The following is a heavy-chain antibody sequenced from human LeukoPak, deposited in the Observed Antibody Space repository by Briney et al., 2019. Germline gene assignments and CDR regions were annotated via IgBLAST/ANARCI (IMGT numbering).Heavy chain of an antibody. CDR1: GYTFTSYY. D-gene: IGHD4-23*01. CDR3: ARDNSVEDTAWWFDP. CDR2: INPSGGSA. V-gene: IGHV1-46*01. Sequence: ASVKVSCKASGYTFTSYYMHWVRQAPGQGLEWMGIINPSGGSASYAQKFQGRVTMTRDMSTSTDYMELSSLRSEDTAVYYCARDNSVEDTAWWFDPWGQGTLVTVSS. J-gene: IGHJ5*02.